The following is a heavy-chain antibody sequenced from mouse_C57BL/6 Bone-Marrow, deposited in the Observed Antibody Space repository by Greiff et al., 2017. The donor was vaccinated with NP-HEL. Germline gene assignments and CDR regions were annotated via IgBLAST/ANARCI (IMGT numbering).Heavy chain of an antibody. J-gene: IGHJ4*01. CDR2: IYPRSGNT. V-gene: IGHV1-81*01. CDR1: GYTFTSYG. Sequence: QVHVKQSGAELARPGASVKLSCKASGYTFTSYGISWVKQRTGQGLEWIGEIYPRSGNTYYNEKFKGKATLTADKSSSTAYMELRSLTSEDSAVYFCASLGLRRVYAMDYWGQGTSVTVSS. D-gene: IGHD2-4*01. CDR3: ASLGLRRVYAMDY.